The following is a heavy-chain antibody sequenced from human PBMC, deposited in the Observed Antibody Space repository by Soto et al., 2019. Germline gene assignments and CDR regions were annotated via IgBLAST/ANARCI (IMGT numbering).Heavy chain of an antibody. CDR1: GGSVNSDNYY. CDR2: VYFIGTT. V-gene: IGHV4-61*01. D-gene: IGHD3-10*01. Sequence: QVQLQESGPGLVKPSETLSVTCTVSGGSVNSDNYYWTWIRQPPGKGLEWIGNVYFIGTTIYNPSLNSRVTISVDKSKNQFSLRLTAVTAADTAVYYCARDRGARNHGFGLDVWGQGTTVTVSS. CDR3: ARDRGARNHGFGLDV. J-gene: IGHJ6*02.